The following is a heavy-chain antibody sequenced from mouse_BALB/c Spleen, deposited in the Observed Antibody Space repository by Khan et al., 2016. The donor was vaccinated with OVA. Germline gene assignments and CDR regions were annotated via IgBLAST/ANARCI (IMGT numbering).Heavy chain of an antibody. J-gene: IGHJ3*01. V-gene: IGHV3-8*02. D-gene: IGHD2-14*01. CDR3: ARSTYRYAFAY. CDR1: GDSITSGF. Sequence: EVQLVESGPSLVQPSQTLSLTCSVTGDSITSGFWSWIRKFPGNKLEYMGYMIYSGYTYYNPSIKGRFSITRHTSKNQYYLQLNSVTTEDTATYYCARSTYRYAFAYWGQGTLVTVSA. CDR2: MIYSGYT.